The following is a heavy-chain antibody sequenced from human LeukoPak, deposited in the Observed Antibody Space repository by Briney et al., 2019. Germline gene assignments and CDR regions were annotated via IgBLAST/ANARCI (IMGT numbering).Heavy chain of an antibody. Sequence: ASVKVSCKASGYTFTSYAMHWVRQAPGQRLEWMGWINAGNGNTKYSQKFQGRVTITRDTSASTAYMELSSLRSEDTAVYHCARGIAVAGTAVNYFDYWGQGTLVTVSS. CDR1: GYTFTSYA. V-gene: IGHV1-3*01. D-gene: IGHD6-19*01. CDR3: ARGIAVAGTAVNYFDY. J-gene: IGHJ4*02. CDR2: INAGNGNT.